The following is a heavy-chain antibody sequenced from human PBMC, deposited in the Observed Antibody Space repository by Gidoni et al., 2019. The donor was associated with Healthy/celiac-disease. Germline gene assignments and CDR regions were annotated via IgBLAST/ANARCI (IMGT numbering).Heavy chain of an antibody. CDR1: GFTFDDDA. D-gene: IGHD3-10*01. Sequence: EVQLVESGGGLVQPGRSLGSSFAASGFTFDDDAMYWVRQAPGKGLDWVSGISWNSGSIGYADSVKGRFTISRDNAKNSLYLQMNSLRAEDTALYYCAKDQSSGYYYGSGSYSYYYYGMDVWGQGTTVTVSS. V-gene: IGHV3-9*01. CDR3: AKDQSSGYYYGSGSYSYYYYGMDV. J-gene: IGHJ6*02. CDR2: ISWNSGSI.